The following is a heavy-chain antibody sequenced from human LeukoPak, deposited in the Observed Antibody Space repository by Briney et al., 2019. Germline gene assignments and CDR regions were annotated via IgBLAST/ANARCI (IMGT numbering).Heavy chain of an antibody. CDR2: IYTSGST. J-gene: IGHJ3*02. CDR1: GGSISSYY. V-gene: IGHV4-4*07. Sequence: PSETLSLTCTISGGSISSYYWGWIRQPTGKGLEWIGRIYTSGSTNYHPSLKSRVTMSVDTSKKQFSLKLSSVTAADTAVYYCARELGYSSLGIWGQGTMVTVSS. D-gene: IGHD6-19*01. CDR3: ARELGYSSLGI.